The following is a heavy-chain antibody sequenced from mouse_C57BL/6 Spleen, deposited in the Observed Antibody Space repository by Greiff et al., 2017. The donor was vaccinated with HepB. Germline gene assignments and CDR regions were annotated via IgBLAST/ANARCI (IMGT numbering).Heavy chain of an antibody. CDR2: IDPETGGT. Sequence: VQLLESGAELVRPGASVTLSCKASGYTFTDYEMHWVKQTPVHGLEWIGAIDPETGGTAYNQKFKGKAILTADKSSSTAYMELRSLTSEDSAVYYCTRNYYGSMYYFDYWGQGTTLTVSS. CDR3: TRNYYGSMYYFDY. J-gene: IGHJ2*01. D-gene: IGHD1-1*01. V-gene: IGHV1-15*01. CDR1: GYTFTDYE.